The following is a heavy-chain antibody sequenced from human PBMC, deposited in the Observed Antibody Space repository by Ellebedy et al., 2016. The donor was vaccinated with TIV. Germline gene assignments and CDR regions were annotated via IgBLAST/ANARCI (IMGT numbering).Heavy chain of an antibody. CDR3: AKDPPVYQLLPTENLPVHHYNWFDP. CDR2: ISSSSSYI. Sequence: PGGSLRLSCAASGFTFSSYSMNWVRQAPGKGLEWVSSISSSSSYIYYADSVKGRFTISRDNSKNTLYLQMNSLRAEDTAVYYCAKDPPVYQLLPTENLPVHHYNWFDPWGQGTLVTVSS. V-gene: IGHV3-21*04. J-gene: IGHJ5*02. D-gene: IGHD2-2*01. CDR1: GFTFSSYS.